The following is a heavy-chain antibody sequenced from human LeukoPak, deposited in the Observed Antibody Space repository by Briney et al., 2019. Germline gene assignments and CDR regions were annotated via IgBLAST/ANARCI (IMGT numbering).Heavy chain of an antibody. J-gene: IGHJ3*02. CDR3: TSRYCTTTNCYSFDI. D-gene: IGHD2-2*01. CDR2: ISGSSGHT. CDR1: GLTFSSYA. Sequence: PGGSLRLSCAASGLTFSSYAMSWVRQAPGKGLEWVSAISGSSGHTYYADSVKGRFTISRDNSKNTLYLQMNSLRVEDTAVYYCTSRYCTTTNCYSFDIWGQGTMVTVSS. V-gene: IGHV3-23*01.